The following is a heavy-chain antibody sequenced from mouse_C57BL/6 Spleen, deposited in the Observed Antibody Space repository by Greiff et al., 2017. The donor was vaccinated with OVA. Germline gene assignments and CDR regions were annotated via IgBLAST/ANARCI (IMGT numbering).Heavy chain of an antibody. CDR3: ARDAGTCRYFDV. Sequence: EVQLVESGGGLVKPGGSLKLSCAASGFTFSSYAMSWVRQTPEKRLEWVATISDGGSYTYYPDNVKGRFTISRDNAKNNLYLQMSHLKSEDTAMYYWARDAGTCRYFDVWGTGTTVTVSS. CDR1: GFTFSSYA. V-gene: IGHV5-4*01. D-gene: IGHD4-1*01. CDR2: ISDGGSYT. J-gene: IGHJ1*03.